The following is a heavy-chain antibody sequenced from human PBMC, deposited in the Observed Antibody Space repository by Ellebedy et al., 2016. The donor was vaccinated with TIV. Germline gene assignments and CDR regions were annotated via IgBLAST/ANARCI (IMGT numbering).Heavy chain of an antibody. J-gene: IGHJ4*02. Sequence: GESLKISXAASGFTFSIYWMHWVRQAPGKGLEWVSSISSSSSYIYYADSVKGRFTISRDNAKNSLYLQMNSLRAEDTAVYYCAREPDIVATTPSQRHYWGQGTLVTVSS. CDR1: GFTFSIYW. V-gene: IGHV3-21*01. CDR2: ISSSSSYI. CDR3: AREPDIVATTPSQRHY. D-gene: IGHD5-12*01.